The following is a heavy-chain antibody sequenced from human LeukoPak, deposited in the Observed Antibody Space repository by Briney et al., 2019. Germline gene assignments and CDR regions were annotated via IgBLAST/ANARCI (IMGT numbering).Heavy chain of an antibody. CDR3: ARHLNPSYYDILTGYFYFDY. V-gene: IGHV4-39*01. J-gene: IGHJ4*02. CDR1: GGSISSSSHY. CDR2: IYYSGST. Sequence: SETLSLTCTVSGGSISSSSHYWGWIRQPPGKGLEWIGSIYYSGSTYYNPSLKSRVTISVDTSKNQFSLKLSSVTAADTAVYYCARHLNPSYYDILTGYFYFDYWGQGTLVTVSS. D-gene: IGHD3-9*01.